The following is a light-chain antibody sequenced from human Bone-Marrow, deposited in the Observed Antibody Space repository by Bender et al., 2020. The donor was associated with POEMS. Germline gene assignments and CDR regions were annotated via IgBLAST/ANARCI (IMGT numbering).Light chain of an antibody. V-gene: IGLV1-44*01. CDR2: RNN. Sequence: QSVLTQPPSVSGTPGQRVTISCSGSSSKIGTTSVNWYQQLPETAPKLLIYRNNQRPSGVPDRFSGSRSGTSASLAISGLQSEDEADYYCAVWDDSLNGWVFGGGTKLTVL. CDR3: AVWDDSLNGWV. CDR1: SSKIGTTS. J-gene: IGLJ3*02.